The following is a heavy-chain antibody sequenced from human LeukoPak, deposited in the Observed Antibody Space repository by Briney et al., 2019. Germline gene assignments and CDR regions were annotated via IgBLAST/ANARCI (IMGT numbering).Heavy chain of an antibody. J-gene: IGHJ6*02. CDR2: ISYDGSSK. D-gene: IGHD3-10*01. CDR3: ARGGTMVRGVPPYGMDV. V-gene: IGHV3-30*04. CDR1: GFTFSRYA. Sequence: PGRPLRLSCGASGFTFSRYAVHWVRQAPGKGLEWVADISYDGSSKYYADSVKGRFTISRDNSKNTLYLQMNSLRAEDTAVYYWARGGTMVRGVPPYGMDVWGQGTTVTVSS.